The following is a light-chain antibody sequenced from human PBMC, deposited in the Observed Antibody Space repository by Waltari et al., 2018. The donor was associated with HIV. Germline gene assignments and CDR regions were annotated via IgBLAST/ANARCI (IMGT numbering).Light chain of an antibody. V-gene: IGLV3-25*03. CDR1: ALPKQY. J-gene: IGLJ3*02. Sequence: SYELTQPPSVSVPPGQTARITCSGDALPKQYAYWYQQKAGQAPVLVIYKDSERPSGIPERFSGSSSGTAVTLTISGVQAEDEADYYCESADSSLWVFGGGTKLTVL. CDR3: ESADSSLWV. CDR2: KDS.